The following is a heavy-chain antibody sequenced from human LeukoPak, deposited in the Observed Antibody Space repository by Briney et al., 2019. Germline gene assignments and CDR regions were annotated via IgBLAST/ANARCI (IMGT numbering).Heavy chain of an antibody. CDR2: IYTSGST. CDR3: ARHEESSGYPASFDY. CDR1: GGSISSYY. D-gene: IGHD3-22*01. Sequence: SETLSLTCTVSGGSISSYYWSWMRQPAGKGLEWIGRIYTSGSTNYNPSLKSRVTMSVDTSKTQFSLKLSTVTAADTAVYYCARHEESSGYPASFDYWGQGTLVTVSS. J-gene: IGHJ4*02. V-gene: IGHV4-4*07.